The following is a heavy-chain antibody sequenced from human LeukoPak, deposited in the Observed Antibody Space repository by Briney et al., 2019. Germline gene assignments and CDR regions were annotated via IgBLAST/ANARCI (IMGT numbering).Heavy chain of an antibody. CDR2: ISYDGGTK. D-gene: IGHD5-12*01. CDR1: GFTFSAYA. Sequence: PGGSLRLSCAASGFTFSAYAIHWVRQAPGKGLEWVAFISYDGGTKDYTDSVKGRFTISRDNSKNTQYLQMNSLRAEDTAVYYCAREENHIVTTSYYFDHWGQGTLVTVSS. J-gene: IGHJ4*02. CDR3: AREENHIVTTSYYFDH. V-gene: IGHV3-30*14.